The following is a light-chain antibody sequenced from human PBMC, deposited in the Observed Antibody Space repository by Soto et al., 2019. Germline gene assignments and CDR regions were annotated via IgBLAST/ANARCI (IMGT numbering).Light chain of an antibody. V-gene: IGKV1-5*03. CDR2: KAS. J-gene: IGKJ2*01. CDR1: QSISSR. CDR3: QQYNSYSYT. Sequence: DIQMTQSPSTLSASVGDRVTITCRASQSISSRLAWYQQKPGKAPKLLIYKASSLESGVPSRFSGSGSGTEFALTISSLQPDDCATDYCQQYNSYSYTFGQGTKLEIK.